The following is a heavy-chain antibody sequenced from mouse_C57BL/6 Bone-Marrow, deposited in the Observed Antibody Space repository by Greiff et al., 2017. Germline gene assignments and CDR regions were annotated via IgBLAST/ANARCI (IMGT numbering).Heavy chain of an antibody. Sequence: EVQGVESGAGLVKPGGSLKLSCAASGFTFSSYAMSWVRQTPEKRLEWVAYISSGGDYIYYADTVKGRFTISRDNARNTLYLQMSSLKSEDTAMYYCTRARTYYSNDVWFAYWGQGTLVTVSA. V-gene: IGHV5-9-1*02. D-gene: IGHD2-5*01. J-gene: IGHJ3*01. CDR3: TRARTYYSNDVWFAY. CDR2: ISSGGDYI. CDR1: GFTFSSYA.